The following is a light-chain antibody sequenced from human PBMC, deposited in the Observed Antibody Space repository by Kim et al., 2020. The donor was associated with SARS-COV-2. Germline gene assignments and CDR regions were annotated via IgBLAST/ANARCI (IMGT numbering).Light chain of an antibody. Sequence: SVPPGERATLACRASQSVSSSLAWYQQKPGPPPRLLIYAASTRATGIPPGFSGSGSGTEFTLTISILQSEDFAVYYCQQYSNWPYTFGQGTKLEI. CDR1: QSVSSS. J-gene: IGKJ2*01. CDR2: AAS. V-gene: IGKV3-15*01. CDR3: QQYSNWPYT.